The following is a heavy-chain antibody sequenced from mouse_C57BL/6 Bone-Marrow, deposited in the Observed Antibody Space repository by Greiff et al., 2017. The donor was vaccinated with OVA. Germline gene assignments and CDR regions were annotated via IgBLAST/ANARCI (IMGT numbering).Heavy chain of an antibody. D-gene: IGHD3-2*02. CDR1: GFNITGDY. J-gene: IGHJ2*01. CDR3: TTSDSSGYYFDY. V-gene: IGHV14-4*01. CDR2: IDPENGDT. Sequence: EVQLQQSGAELVRPGASVKLSCTASGFNITGDYMHWVKQRPEQGLEWIGWIDPENGDTEYASKFQGKATLTADTSSNTAYLQLSSLTSEDTAVYYCTTSDSSGYYFDYWGRGTALTVSA.